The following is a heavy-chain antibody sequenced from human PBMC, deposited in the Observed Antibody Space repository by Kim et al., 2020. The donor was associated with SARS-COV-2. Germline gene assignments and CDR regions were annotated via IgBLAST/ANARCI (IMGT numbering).Heavy chain of an antibody. D-gene: IGHD6-19*01. V-gene: IGHV1-46*01. CDR3: ARVGPVAGTLRDLLGFDY. CDR1: GYTFTSYY. Sequence: ASVKVSCKASGYTFTSYYMHWVRQAPGQGLEWMGIINPSGGSTSYAQKFQGRVTMTRDTSTSTVYMELSSLRSEDTAVYYCARVGPVAGTLRDLLGFDYWGQGTLVTVSS. J-gene: IGHJ4*02. CDR2: INPSGGST.